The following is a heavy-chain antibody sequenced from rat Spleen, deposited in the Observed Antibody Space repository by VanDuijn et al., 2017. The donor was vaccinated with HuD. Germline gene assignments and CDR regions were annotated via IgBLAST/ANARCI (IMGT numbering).Heavy chain of an antibody. CDR3: VRHGRGKISYYYVLDA. Sequence: EVQLVESGGGLVQPGRSLKLSCAASGLSFSNYDMAWVRQAPTKGLEWVASISYDGTAAYYRDSVKGRFTLSRDNAKSTLYLQVDSLKSEDTATYYCVRHGRGKISYYYVLDAWGQGASVTVSS. CDR2: ISYDGTAA. J-gene: IGHJ4*01. CDR1: GLSFSNYD. V-gene: IGHV5-29*01. D-gene: IGHD4-5*01.